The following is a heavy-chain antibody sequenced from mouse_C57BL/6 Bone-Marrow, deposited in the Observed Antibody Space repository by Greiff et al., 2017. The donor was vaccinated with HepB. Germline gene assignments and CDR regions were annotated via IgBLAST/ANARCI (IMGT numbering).Heavy chain of an antibody. Sequence: QVQLQQPGAELVRPGTSVKLSCKASGYTFTSYWMHWVKQRPGQGLEWIGVIDPSDSYTNYNQKFKGKATLTVDTSSSTAYMQLSSLTSEDSAVYYCARKYLDYWGQGTTLTVSS. CDR1: GYTFTSYW. CDR2: IDPSDSYT. J-gene: IGHJ2*01. CDR3: ARKYLDY. V-gene: IGHV1-59*01.